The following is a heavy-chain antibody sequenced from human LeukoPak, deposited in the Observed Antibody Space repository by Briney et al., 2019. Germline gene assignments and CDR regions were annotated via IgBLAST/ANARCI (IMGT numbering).Heavy chain of an antibody. Sequence: SETLSLTCTVSGGSISSYYWSWIRQPPGKGLEWIGYIYYSGSTNYNPSLKSRVTMSVETSKNQFSLKLTSVTAADTAVYYCARLRPVAGYDAFDIWGHGTMVTVSS. CDR3: ARLRPVAGYDAFDI. V-gene: IGHV4-59*08. D-gene: IGHD6-19*01. CDR1: GGSISSYY. J-gene: IGHJ3*02. CDR2: IYYSGST.